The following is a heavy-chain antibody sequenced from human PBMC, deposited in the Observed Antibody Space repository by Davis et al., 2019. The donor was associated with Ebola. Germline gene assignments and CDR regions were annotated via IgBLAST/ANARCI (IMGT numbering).Heavy chain of an antibody. D-gene: IGHD5-12*01. CDR1: GFTVSSNY. CDR2: IYSGGST. CDR3: ARNRPLTIKLGNWWFDP. V-gene: IGHV3-53*01. J-gene: IGHJ5*02. Sequence: GESLKISCAASGFTVSSNYMSWVRQAPGKGLEWVSVIYSGGSTYYTDSVKGRFTISRDNSKNTLYLQMNSLRAEDTAVYYCARNRPLTIKLGNWWFDPWGQGTLVTVSS.